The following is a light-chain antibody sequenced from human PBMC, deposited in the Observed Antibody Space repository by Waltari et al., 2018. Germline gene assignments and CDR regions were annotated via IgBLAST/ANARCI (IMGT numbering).Light chain of an antibody. CDR3: QSYDTNVV. Sequence: NFILTQPHSVSESPGKTVTISCTRSSGSIARNYVPWYQQRPGSAPTTVIYEDDQRPSGVPYRFSVSINSTSTSASRTISGLKTEEEADYYCQSYDTNVVFGGGTKLTVL. CDR1: SGSIARNY. J-gene: IGLJ2*01. CDR2: EDD. V-gene: IGLV6-57*03.